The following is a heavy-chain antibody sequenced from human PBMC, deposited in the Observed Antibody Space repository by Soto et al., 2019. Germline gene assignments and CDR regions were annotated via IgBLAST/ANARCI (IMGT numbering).Heavy chain of an antibody. J-gene: IGHJ3*02. D-gene: IGHD6-19*01. CDR1: GYTFTSFA. CDR2: ISPDNGNT. V-gene: IGHV1-18*01. CDR3: ARRIAVAGTGRRTGTFDI. Sequence: GASVKVSCKAFGYTFTSFAIIWVRQAPRQGLECMGWISPDNGNTNYAQNLRGRVTMTTDTSTNTAYMEVTSLRSDDTAMYYCARRIAVAGTGRRTGTFDIWGQGTMVTVSS.